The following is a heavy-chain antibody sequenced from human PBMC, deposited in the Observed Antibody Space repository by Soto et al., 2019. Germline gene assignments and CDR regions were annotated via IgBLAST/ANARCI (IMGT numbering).Heavy chain of an antibody. J-gene: IGHJ6*02. D-gene: IGHD6-6*01. CDR1: GGTFSSYA. V-gene: IGHV1-69*12. CDR3: ARPLVGHSGVGYYYYGMDV. CDR2: IIPIFGTA. Sequence: QVQLVQSGAEVKKPGSSVKVSCKASGGTFSSYAISWVRQAPGQGLEWMGGIIPIFGTANYAQKFQGRVPITADESTSTAYMELSSLSSEDTAVYYCARPLVGHSGVGYYYYGMDVWGQGTTVTVSS.